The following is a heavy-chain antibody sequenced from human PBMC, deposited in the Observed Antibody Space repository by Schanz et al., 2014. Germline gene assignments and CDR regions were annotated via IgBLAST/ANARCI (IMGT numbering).Heavy chain of an antibody. Sequence: QVQLVESGGGVVQPGRSLRLSCAASGFTFSSYGVHWVRQAPGKGLEWVAVIWYDGSNKYYADSVKGRFTISRDNSKNTLYLQMNSLRAEDTAVYYCAKALERGSSYGLTHDAFDIWGQGTMVTVSS. CDR3: AKALERGSSYGLTHDAFDI. D-gene: IGHD5-18*01. CDR2: IWYDGSNK. V-gene: IGHV3-33*06. CDR1: GFTFSSYG. J-gene: IGHJ3*02.